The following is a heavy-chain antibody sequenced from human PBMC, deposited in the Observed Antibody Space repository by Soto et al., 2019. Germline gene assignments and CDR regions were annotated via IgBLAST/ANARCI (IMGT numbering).Heavy chain of an antibody. D-gene: IGHD2-8*02. Sequence: SETLSLTCTVSGGSIGSGDYYWSWIRQPPGKGLEWIGYIYYSGTTYYNPSLKSRVIISVDTSQNQFSLKLSSVTAADTAVYYCARDVSGYCDGGACYFDYWGQGTPVTVSS. CDR3: ARDVSGYCDGGACYFDY. CDR1: GGSIGSGDYY. V-gene: IGHV4-30-4*01. CDR2: IYYSGTT. J-gene: IGHJ4*02.